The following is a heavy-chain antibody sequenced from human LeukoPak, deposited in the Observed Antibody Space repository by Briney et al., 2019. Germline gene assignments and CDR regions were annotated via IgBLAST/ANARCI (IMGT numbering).Heavy chain of an antibody. J-gene: IGHJ4*02. CDR2: IRYDGTNK. CDR1: GFTFSSYG. CDR3: ARESESYDSSGSTFKY. V-gene: IGHV3-30*02. D-gene: IGHD3-22*01. Sequence: GGSLRLSCAASGFTFSSYGMHWVRQAPGKGLEWVAFIRYDGTNKFYADSVKGRFTISRDNSKNTLYLQMNSLRAEDTAVYYCARESESYDSSGSTFKYWGQGTLVTVSS.